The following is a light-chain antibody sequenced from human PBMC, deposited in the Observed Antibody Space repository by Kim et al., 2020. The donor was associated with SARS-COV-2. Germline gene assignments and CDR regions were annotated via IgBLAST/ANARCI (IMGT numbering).Light chain of an antibody. Sequence: SYELTQPPSVSVSPGQTANITCSGDKLGDKYACWYQQKPGQSPVLVIYQDSKRPSGIPERFSGSTSGNTATLTISGTQAMDEADYYCQAWDSSTHCVFGG. CDR1: KLGDKY. CDR2: QDS. J-gene: IGLJ3*02. CDR3: QAWDSSTHCV. V-gene: IGLV3-1*01.